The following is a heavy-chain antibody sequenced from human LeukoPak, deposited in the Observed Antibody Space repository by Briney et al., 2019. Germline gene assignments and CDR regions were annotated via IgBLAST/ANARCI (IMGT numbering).Heavy chain of an antibody. V-gene: IGHV4-39*01. CDR2: IYYTGTT. Sequence: PSETLSLTCTVSGDSISSINYHWGWIRQLPGKGLEWIGSIYYTGTTYYNPSLKSRVTISVDTSKNQFSLKVSSVTAADTAVYSCARIASGNAFDVWGQGTMVTVSS. D-gene: IGHD2-21*01. J-gene: IGHJ3*01. CDR1: GDSISSINYH. CDR3: ARIASGNAFDV.